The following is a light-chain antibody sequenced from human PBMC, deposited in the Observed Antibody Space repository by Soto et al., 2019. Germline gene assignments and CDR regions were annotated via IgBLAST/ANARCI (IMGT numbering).Light chain of an antibody. CDR3: SSYEGSNNYV. Sequence: QSALTQPPSASGSPGQSVTISCTGTSSDVGGYDFVSWYQQHPGKAPKLMIHEVSKRPSGVPDRFSGSKSGNTASLTVSGLQAEDEADYYCSSYEGSNNYVFGTGTVVTV. CDR2: EVS. CDR1: SSDVGGYDF. V-gene: IGLV2-8*01. J-gene: IGLJ1*01.